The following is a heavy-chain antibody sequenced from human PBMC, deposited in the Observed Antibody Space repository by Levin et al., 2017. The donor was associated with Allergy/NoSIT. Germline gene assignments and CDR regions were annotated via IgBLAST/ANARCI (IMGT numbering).Heavy chain of an antibody. CDR3: AKDQRYFDWLMYFQH. CDR1: GFTFSSYG. V-gene: IGHV3-30*18. Sequence: GGSLRLSCAASGFTFSSYGMHWVRQAPGKGLEWVAVISYDGSNKYYADSVKGRFTISRDNSKNTLYLQMNSLRAEDTAVYYCAKDQRYFDWLMYFQHWGQGTLVTVSS. CDR2: ISYDGSNK. D-gene: IGHD3-9*01. J-gene: IGHJ1*01.